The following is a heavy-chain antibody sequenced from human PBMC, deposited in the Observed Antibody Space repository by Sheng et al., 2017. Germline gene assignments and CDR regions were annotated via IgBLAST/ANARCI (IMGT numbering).Heavy chain of an antibody. J-gene: IGHJ3*02. CDR3: ARGFGRGASSDGFDI. CDR2: ISDRGST. V-gene: IGHV4-4*02. D-gene: IGHD3-10*01. CDR1: GYSISGNKW. Sequence: QVQLQESGSGLVKPLETLSLTCAVSGYSISGNKWWSWVRQPPGKGLEWIGEISDRGSTNYNPSLKSRVIISVDNFKNQFSLKLSSVTAADTAVFYCARGFGRGASSDGFDIWGRGTMVVVSP.